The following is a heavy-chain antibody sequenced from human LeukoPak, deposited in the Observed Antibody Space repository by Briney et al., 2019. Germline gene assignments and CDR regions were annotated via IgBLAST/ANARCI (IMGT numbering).Heavy chain of an antibody. J-gene: IGHJ4*02. CDR2: ISYDGSNK. V-gene: IGHV3-30-3*01. Sequence: GSLRLSCAASGFTFSSYAMHWVRQAPGKGLEWVAVISYDGSNKYYADSVKGRFTISRDNSKNTLYLQMNSLRAEDTAVYYCARDRGGIAALYYFDYWGQGTLVTVSS. CDR1: GFTFSSYA. CDR3: ARDRGGIAALYYFDY. D-gene: IGHD6-13*01.